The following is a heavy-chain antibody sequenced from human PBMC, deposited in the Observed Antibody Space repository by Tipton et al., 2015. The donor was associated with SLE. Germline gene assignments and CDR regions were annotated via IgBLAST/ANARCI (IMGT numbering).Heavy chain of an antibody. J-gene: IGHJ4*02. Sequence: SLRLSCEASGFTFNSFGLHWVRQAPGKGLEWVAVSSFDGTENNYADSVRGRFTISRDNSKNTPFLQMNSLRLEDTAVYYCARDQVTMVRGVVLTPEYWGQGTLVTVSS. D-gene: IGHD3-10*01. CDR1: GFTFNSFG. CDR2: SSFDGTEN. V-gene: IGHV3-30*04. CDR3: ARDQVTMVRGVVLTPEY.